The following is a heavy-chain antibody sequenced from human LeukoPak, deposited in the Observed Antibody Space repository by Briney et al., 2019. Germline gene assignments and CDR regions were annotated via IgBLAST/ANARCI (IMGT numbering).Heavy chain of an antibody. CDR2: INHSGST. Sequence: SETLSLTCAVYGGSFSGYYWSWIRQPPGKGLEWIGEINHSGSTNYNPSLKSRVTISVDTSKNQFSLKLSSVTAADTAVYYCARALTYYHVLWGQGALVTVSS. CDR1: GGSFSGYY. V-gene: IGHV4-34*01. D-gene: IGHD3-10*02. J-gene: IGHJ4*02. CDR3: ARALTYYHVL.